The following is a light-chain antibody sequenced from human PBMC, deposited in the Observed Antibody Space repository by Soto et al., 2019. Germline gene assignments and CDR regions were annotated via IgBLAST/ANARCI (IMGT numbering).Light chain of an antibody. Sequence: QSVLTQPASVSGSPGQSITISCTGTSSDVGSYNLVSWYQQHPGKAPKLMIYEVSKRPSAVSNRFSGSKSGNTASLTISGLQAEDEADYYCCSYAGSSPYVFGTGTKVTVL. J-gene: IGLJ1*01. CDR2: EVS. V-gene: IGLV2-23*02. CDR1: SSDVGSYNL. CDR3: CSYAGSSPYV.